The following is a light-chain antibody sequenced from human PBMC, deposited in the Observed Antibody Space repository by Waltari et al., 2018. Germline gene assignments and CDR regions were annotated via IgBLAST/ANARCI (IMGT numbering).Light chain of an antibody. CDR1: NIGTKS. V-gene: IGLV3-21*01. J-gene: IGLJ1*01. Sequence: SYVLTQPPSVSVAPGETARITCGGNNIGTKSLHWYRQKPGQAPVLVISYDSDRPSGIPERSSGSNSGDTATLTISRVEAGDEADYYCQVWDANNEPGLFGTGTEVTV. CDR2: YDS. CDR3: QVWDANNEPGL.